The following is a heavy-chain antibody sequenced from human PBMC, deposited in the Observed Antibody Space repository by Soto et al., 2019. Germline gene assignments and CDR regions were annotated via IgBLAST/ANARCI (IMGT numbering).Heavy chain of an antibody. Sequence: GGSLRLSCAASGFTFSSYGMHWVRQAPGKGLEWVAVIWYDGSNKYYADSVKGRFTISRDNSKNTLYLQMNSLRAEDTAVYYCARDQLERSDYYYYGMDVWGQGTTVTVSS. V-gene: IGHV3-33*01. D-gene: IGHD1-1*01. J-gene: IGHJ6*02. CDR3: ARDQLERSDYYYYGMDV. CDR2: IWYDGSNK. CDR1: GFTFSSYG.